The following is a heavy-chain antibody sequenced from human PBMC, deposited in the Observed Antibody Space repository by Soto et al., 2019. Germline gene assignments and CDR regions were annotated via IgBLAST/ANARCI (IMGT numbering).Heavy chain of an antibody. CDR1: GGSFSGYY. J-gene: IGHJ4*02. CDR3: ARGNSPFGYDFWSGYYYFDY. Sequence: SETLSLTCAVYGGSFSGYYWSWIRQPPGKGLEWIGEINHSGSTNYNPSLKSRVTISVDTSKNQFSLKLSSVTAADTTVYYCARGNSPFGYDFWSGYYYFDYWGQGTLVTVSS. V-gene: IGHV4-34*01. CDR2: INHSGST. D-gene: IGHD3-3*01.